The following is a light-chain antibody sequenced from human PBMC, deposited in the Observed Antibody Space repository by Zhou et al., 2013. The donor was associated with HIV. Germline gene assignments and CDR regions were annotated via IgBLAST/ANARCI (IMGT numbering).Light chain of an antibody. CDR2: GAS. Sequence: EIVLTQSPAALAVSPGERATISCRASQSISTNLAWYQHKPGQPPRLLISGASTRATGIPARFSGSGSGTEFTLTISSLQSEDSAVYFCQQSRNWLLTFGEGPRWRS. CDR1: QSISTN. V-gene: IGKV3-15*01. CDR3: QQSRNWLLT. J-gene: IGKJ4*01.